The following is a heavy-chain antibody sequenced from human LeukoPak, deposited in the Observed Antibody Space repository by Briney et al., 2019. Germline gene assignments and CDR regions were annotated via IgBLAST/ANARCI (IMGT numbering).Heavy chain of an antibody. Sequence: GGSLILSCAASGFTFSSYGMHWVCNAPGKGLDRVAVIWYDGSNKYYADSVKGRFTISRDNSKNTLYLQMNSLRAEGTAVCYCARDILTGYFDPGEAYGMDVWGQGTTVTVSS. D-gene: IGHD3-9*01. J-gene: IGHJ6*02. V-gene: IGHV3-33*01. CDR2: IWYDGSNK. CDR1: GFTFSSYG. CDR3: ARDILTGYFDPGEAYGMDV.